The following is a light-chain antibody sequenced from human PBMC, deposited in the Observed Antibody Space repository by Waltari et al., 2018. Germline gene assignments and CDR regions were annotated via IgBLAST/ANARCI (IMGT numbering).Light chain of an antibody. CDR2: DVS. Sequence: QSALTQPASVSGSPGQSITISCTGTSSDVGGYNYVSWYQQHPGKAPKLMIYDVSNRPFGVSNRSCSKSGNTASLTIFGLQAEDEADYYCSSYTSSSTLVFGGGTKLTVL. CDR3: SSYTSSSTLV. J-gene: IGLJ3*02. V-gene: IGLV2-14*03. CDR1: SSDVGGYNY.